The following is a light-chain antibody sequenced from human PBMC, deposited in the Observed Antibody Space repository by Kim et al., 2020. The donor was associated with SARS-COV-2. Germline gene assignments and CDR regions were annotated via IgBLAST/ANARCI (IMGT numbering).Light chain of an antibody. CDR2: DAS. Sequence: DIQMTQSPSTLSASVGDRVTITCRASQSISSWLAWYQQKPGKAPKLLIYDASSLESGVPSRFSGSGSGTEFTLTISSLQPDDFATYDCQQYNSYPVTFGQGTKVDIK. CDR3: QQYNSYPVT. CDR1: QSISSW. V-gene: IGKV1-5*01. J-gene: IGKJ1*01.